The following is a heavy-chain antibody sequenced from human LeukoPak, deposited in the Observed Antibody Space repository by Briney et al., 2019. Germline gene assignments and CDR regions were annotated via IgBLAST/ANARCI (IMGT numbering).Heavy chain of an antibody. CDR1: GYSFTSCW. CDR2: IYPGDSDT. CDR3: ARPHIVGATTDDAFDI. Sequence: PGESLKISCKGSGYSFTSCWIGWVRQMPGKGLEWMGIIYPGDSDTRYSPSFQGQVTISADKSISTAYLQWSSLKASDTAMYYCARPHIVGATTDDAFDIWGQGTMVTASS. V-gene: IGHV5-51*01. D-gene: IGHD1-26*01. J-gene: IGHJ3*02.